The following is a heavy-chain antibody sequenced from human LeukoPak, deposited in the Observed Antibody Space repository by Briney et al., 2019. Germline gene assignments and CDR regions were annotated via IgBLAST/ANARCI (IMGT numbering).Heavy chain of an antibody. CDR3: ARVRRGYCSSTSCYARFFSFDY. J-gene: IGHJ4*02. CDR1: GYTFTSYD. D-gene: IGHD2-2*01. Sequence: ASVTVSCKASGYTFTSYDINWVRQAAGQGLEWMGWMNPNSGNTGYAQKFQGRVTMTRNTSISTAYMELSSLRSEDTAVYYCARVRRGYCSSTSCYARFFSFDYWGQGTLVTVSS. CDR2: MNPNSGNT. V-gene: IGHV1-8*01.